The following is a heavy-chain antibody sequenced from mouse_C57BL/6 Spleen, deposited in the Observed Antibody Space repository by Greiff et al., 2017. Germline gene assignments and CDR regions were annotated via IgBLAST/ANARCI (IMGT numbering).Heavy chain of an antibody. V-gene: IGHV5-4*01. CDR1: GFTFSSYA. D-gene: IGHD1-1*02. CDR3: ARDDDPPMGD. Sequence: EVQLMESGGGLVRPGGSLKLSCAASGFTFSSYAMSWVRQTPEQGLEWVATISDSGSYTHYPDNVKGRFTIARDNANNNLYLQMSHLKSEDTAMYYCARDDDPPMGDWGQGTSVTVSS. CDR2: ISDSGSYT. J-gene: IGHJ4*01.